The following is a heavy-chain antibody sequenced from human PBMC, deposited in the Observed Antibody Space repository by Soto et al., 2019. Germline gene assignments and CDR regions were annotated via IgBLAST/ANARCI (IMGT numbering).Heavy chain of an antibody. CDR1: DRPIRCGDYY. CDR2: IYYSGST. D-gene: IGHD3-22*01. CDR3: ARVRGYDSSSFDY. Sequence: SLTCTLSDRPIRCGDYYWSCIRQPPGKGLEWIGYIYYSGSTYYNPSLKSRVTISVDTTKNQFSLKLSSVTAADTAVYSCARVRGYDSSSFDYWGQGTLVTVSS. V-gene: IGHV4-30-4*01. J-gene: IGHJ4*02.